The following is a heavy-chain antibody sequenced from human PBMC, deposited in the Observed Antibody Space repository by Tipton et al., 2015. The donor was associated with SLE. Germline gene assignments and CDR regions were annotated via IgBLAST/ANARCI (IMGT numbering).Heavy chain of an antibody. CDR1: GGSISSSSYY. CDR2: IYYSGST. D-gene: IGHD4-17*01. Sequence: TLSLTCTVSGGSISSSSYYWVWIRQPPGKGLEWIGNIYYSGSTYYNPSLKSRVTISVDTSKNQFSLKLSSVTAADTAVYYCARDQVYTDYGDYERYFDLWGRGTLVTVSS. J-gene: IGHJ2*01. V-gene: IGHV4-39*07. CDR3: ARDQVYTDYGDYERYFDL.